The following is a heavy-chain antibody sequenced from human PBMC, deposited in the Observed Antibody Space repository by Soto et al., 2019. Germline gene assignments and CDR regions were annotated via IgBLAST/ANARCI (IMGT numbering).Heavy chain of an antibody. CDR2: IYWDDDR. J-gene: IGHJ4*02. Sequence: QITLKESGPMLVRPTQTLTLTCTFSGFSLSTSGVAVAWIRQPPGEALEWLALIYWDDDRRYNSSLKSRLTITRDTSKDQVVLTMTNMDPMVTATYFCAHSQRGPRDFWGPGILVTVSS. V-gene: IGHV2-5*02. D-gene: IGHD5-12*01. CDR3: AHSQRGPRDF. CDR1: GFSLSTSGVA.